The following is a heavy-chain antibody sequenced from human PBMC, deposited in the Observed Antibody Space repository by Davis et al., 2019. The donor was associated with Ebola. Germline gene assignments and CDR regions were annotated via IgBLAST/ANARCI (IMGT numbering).Heavy chain of an antibody. CDR1: GFTFSSYA. CDR2: ISGSGGST. Sequence: GGSLRLSCAASGFTFSSYAMSWVRQAPGKGLEWVSAISGSGGSTYYADSVKGRFTLSRDNSKNTLYLQMNSLRAEDTAVYYCAKDSSGSTYNWFDPWGQGTLVTVSS. CDR3: AKDSSGSTYNWFDP. J-gene: IGHJ5*02. V-gene: IGHV3-23*01. D-gene: IGHD6-19*01.